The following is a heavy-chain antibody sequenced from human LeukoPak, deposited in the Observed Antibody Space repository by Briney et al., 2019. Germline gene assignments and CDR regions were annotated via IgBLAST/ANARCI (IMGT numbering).Heavy chain of an antibody. CDR3: ARVREGLAGATGGNCWFDP. Sequence: GASVKVSCKASGYTFTGYYMHWVRQAPGQGLEWMGWINPNSGGTNYAQKFQGRVTMTRDTSISTAYMELSRLRSDDTAVYYCARVREGLAGATGGNCWFDPWGQGTLVTVSS. J-gene: IGHJ5*02. V-gene: IGHV1-2*02. D-gene: IGHD1-26*01. CDR1: GYTFTGYY. CDR2: INPNSGGT.